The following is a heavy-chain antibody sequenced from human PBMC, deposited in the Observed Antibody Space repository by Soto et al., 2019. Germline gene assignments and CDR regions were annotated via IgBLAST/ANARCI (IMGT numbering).Heavy chain of an antibody. Sequence: QVQLQESGPGLVKPSETLSLTCTVSGGSITNYYCSWFRQPPGKGLEWIGYIQYNGYSAYNLSLKRRVTMSRDTSNTQFSLMLESVTATDTAVYYCARHGFGSLHCLVDVWGQGTTVIVSS. D-gene: IGHD3-10*01. CDR2: IQYNGYS. CDR3: ARHGFGSLHCLVDV. CDR1: GGSITNYY. J-gene: IGHJ6*02. V-gene: IGHV4-59*08.